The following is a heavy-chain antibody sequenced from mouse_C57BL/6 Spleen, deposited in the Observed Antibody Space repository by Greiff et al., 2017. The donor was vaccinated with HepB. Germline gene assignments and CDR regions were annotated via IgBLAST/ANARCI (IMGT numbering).Heavy chain of an antibody. V-gene: IGHV1-81*01. CDR2: IYPRSGNT. CDR3: ARNYGSSYVALYYAMDY. CDR1: GYTFTSYG. Sequence: VQLQQSGAELARPGASVKLSCKASGYTFTSYGISWVKQRTGQGLEWIGEIYPRSGNTYYNEKFKGKATLTADKSSSTAYRELRSLTSEDSAVYFCARNYGSSYVALYYAMDYWGQGTSVTVSS. D-gene: IGHD1-1*01. J-gene: IGHJ4*01.